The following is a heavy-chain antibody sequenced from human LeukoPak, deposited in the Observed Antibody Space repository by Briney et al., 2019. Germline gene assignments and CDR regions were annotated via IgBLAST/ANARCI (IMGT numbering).Heavy chain of an antibody. D-gene: IGHD3-22*01. CDR3: ARVHNGDYYDSSGTIDAFDI. V-gene: IGHV1-69*13. Sequence: GASLKVSCKASGGTFSSYAISWVRQAPGQGLEWMGGIIPIFGTANYAQKFQGRVTITADESTSTAYMELSSLRSEDTAVYYCARVHNGDYYDSSGTIDAFDIWGQGTMVTVSS. CDR1: GGTFSSYA. J-gene: IGHJ3*02. CDR2: IIPIFGTA.